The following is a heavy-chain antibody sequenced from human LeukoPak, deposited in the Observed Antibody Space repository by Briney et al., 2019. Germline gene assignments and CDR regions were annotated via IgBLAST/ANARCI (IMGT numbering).Heavy chain of an antibody. Sequence: PGGSLRLSCAASGFTFNHHGMHWVRQAPGKGLEWVAVIWSDGSNKFYADSVRGRFTTSRDDSRKTVYLQMDRMTAEDTAIYYCAKDAQRGFDYSNSLEYWGQGALVTVSS. CDR3: AKDAQRGFDYSNSLEY. J-gene: IGHJ4*02. D-gene: IGHD4-11*01. CDR2: IWSDGSNK. V-gene: IGHV3-33*06. CDR1: GFTFNHHG.